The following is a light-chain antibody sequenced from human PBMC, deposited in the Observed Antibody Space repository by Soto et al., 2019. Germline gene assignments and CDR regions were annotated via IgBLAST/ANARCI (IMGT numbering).Light chain of an antibody. J-gene: IGLJ1*01. V-gene: IGLV3-21*02. CDR2: DDS. CDR1: NVGSKS. Sequence: SSELTQPPSVSVAPGQTARITCGGNNVGSKSVHGYQEQPGQEPVLGVYDDSDRPSGIPERFSGSNSGSAATLTISRVEAGDEADYYCQVLDSSTAHYVFGTGTKVNVL. CDR3: QVLDSSTAHYV.